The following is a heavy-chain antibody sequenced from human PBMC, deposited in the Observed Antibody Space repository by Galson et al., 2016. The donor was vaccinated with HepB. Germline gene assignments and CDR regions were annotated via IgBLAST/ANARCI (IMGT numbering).Heavy chain of an antibody. Sequence: SLRLSCAASGFTVSTNYMSWVRQAPGKGLKWVSLIYAGGTTYYADSVKGRFTISRDNSKNTLDLHLDSLRVEDTAVYYCARGPSGTYYYLDYWGQGTLVTVSS. CDR3: ARGPSGTYYYLDY. CDR1: GFTVSTNY. CDR2: IYAGGTT. D-gene: IGHD1-26*01. V-gene: IGHV3-53*01. J-gene: IGHJ4*02.